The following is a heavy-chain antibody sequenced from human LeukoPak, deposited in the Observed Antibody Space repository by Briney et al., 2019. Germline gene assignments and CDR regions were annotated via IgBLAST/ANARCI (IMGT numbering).Heavy chain of an antibody. CDR2: IYHSGST. J-gene: IGHJ6*03. CDR1: GGSISSGGYY. CDR3: ARVGGYYYYYYMDV. Sequence: SETLSLTCTVSGGSISSGGYYWSWIRQPPGKGLEWIGYIYHSGSTYYNPSLKSRVTISVDRSKNQFSLKLSSVTAADTAVYYCARVGGYYYYYYMDVWGKGTTVTVSS. D-gene: IGHD2-15*01. V-gene: IGHV4-30-2*01.